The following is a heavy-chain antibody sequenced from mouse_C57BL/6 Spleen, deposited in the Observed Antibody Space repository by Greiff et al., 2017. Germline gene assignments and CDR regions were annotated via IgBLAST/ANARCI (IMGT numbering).Heavy chain of an antibody. D-gene: IGHD4-1*01. J-gene: IGHJ2*01. Sequence: VQLVESGGGLVQPGGSLSLSCAASGFTFTDYYMSWVRQPPGKALEWLGFIRNKANGYTTEYSASVKGRFTISRDNSQSILYLQMNALRAEDSATYYCARYGGTGSYFDYWGQGTTLTVSS. CDR1: GFTFTDYY. CDR2: IRNKANGYTT. CDR3: ARYGGTGSYFDY. V-gene: IGHV7-3*01.